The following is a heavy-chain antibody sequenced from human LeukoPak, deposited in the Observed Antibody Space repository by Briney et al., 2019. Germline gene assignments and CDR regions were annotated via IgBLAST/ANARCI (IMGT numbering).Heavy chain of an antibody. Sequence: ASVKVSCKASGYTLTGYYMHWVRQAPGQGLEWMGWINPNSGGTNYAQKFQGRVTMTRDTSISTAYMELSRLRSDDTAVYYCARGGRFLEWLLNFYYYYYYMDVWGKGTTVTVSS. CDR1: GYTLTGYY. CDR3: ARGGRFLEWLLNFYYYYYYMDV. V-gene: IGHV1-2*02. J-gene: IGHJ6*03. CDR2: INPNSGGT. D-gene: IGHD3-3*01.